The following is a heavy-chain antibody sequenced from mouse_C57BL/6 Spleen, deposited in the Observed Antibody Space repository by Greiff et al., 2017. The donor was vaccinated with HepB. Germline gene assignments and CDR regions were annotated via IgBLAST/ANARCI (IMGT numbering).Heavy chain of an antibody. D-gene: IGHD2-4*01. CDR1: GYTFTSYW. CDR2: IDPSDSYT. CDR3: ARGDYDYLFAY. Sequence: QVQLQQPGAELVRPGTSVKLSCKASGYTFTSYWMHWVKQRPGQGLEWIGVIDPSDSYTNYNQKFKGKATLTVDTSSSTAYMQLSSLTSEDSAVYYCARGDYDYLFAYWGQGTLVTVSA. J-gene: IGHJ3*01. V-gene: IGHV1-59*01.